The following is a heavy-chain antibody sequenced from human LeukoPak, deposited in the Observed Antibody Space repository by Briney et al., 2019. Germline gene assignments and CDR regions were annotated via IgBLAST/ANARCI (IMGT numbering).Heavy chain of an antibody. V-gene: IGHV4-31*03. CDR1: GGSISSGGYY. CDR3: ARNEVRALLTGYYHFDY. Sequence: PSETLSLTCTVSGGSISSGGYYWSWIRQHPGKGLEWIGYIYYSGSTYYNPSLKSRVTISVDTSKNQFSLKLSSVTAADTAVYYCARNEVRALLTGYYHFDYWGQGTLVTVSS. D-gene: IGHD3-9*01. J-gene: IGHJ4*02. CDR2: IYYSGST.